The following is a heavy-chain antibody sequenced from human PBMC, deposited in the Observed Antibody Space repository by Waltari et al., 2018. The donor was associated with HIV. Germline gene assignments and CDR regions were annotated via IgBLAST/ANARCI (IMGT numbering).Heavy chain of an antibody. Sequence: QVQLHESGPGMVKPSETLSLTCAVSGYSISSDYYWGWIRQPPGKGLEWIGSASRSGSTYYSPSLKSRVTMSLDASKNQFSLKLNSVAAADAGVYYCGSGSRRGHSHGIDYWGQGTLVTVSS. D-gene: IGHD5-18*01. CDR2: ASRSGST. CDR3: GSGSRRGHSHGIDY. CDR1: GYSISSDYY. J-gene: IGHJ4*02. V-gene: IGHV4-38-2*01.